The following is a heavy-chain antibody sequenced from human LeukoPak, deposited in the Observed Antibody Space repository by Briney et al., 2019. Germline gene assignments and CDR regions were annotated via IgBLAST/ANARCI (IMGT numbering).Heavy chain of an antibody. CDR1: GYTFSIYG. V-gene: IGHV1-18*01. CDR3: ARSGRGTYYYFDY. J-gene: IGHJ4*02. CDR2: ISAYNGNT. D-gene: IGHD1-26*01. Sequence: ASVKVSCNTSGYTFSIYGITWLRQAPGQGLEWMGWISAYNGNTNYAQKVQGRVTMTTDTSTSTAYMELRSLRSDDTAVYYCARSGRGTYYYFDYWGQGTLVTVSS.